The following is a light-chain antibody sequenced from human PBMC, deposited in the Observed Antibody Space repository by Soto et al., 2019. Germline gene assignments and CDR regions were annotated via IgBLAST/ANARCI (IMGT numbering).Light chain of an antibody. CDR1: QSIGNW. J-gene: IGKJ1*01. Sequence: IRGTQSPSTQSASVGDRVTITCRASQSIGNWLAWYQQKPGRAPKFLIYEASSLESGVPSRFSGSGSGTDFTLTISGLQPDDFATYYCQQYKSYPLTFGQGTKVDIK. CDR2: EAS. CDR3: QQYKSYPLT. V-gene: IGKV1-5*03.